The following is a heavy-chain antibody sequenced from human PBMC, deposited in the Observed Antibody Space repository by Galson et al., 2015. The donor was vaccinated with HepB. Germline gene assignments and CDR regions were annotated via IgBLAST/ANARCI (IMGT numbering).Heavy chain of an antibody. Sequence: SLRLSCAASGFTFSSYGMHWVRQAPGKGLEWVAFIRYDGSNKYYADSVKGRFTISRDNSKNTLYLQMNSLRAEDTAVYYCAKGIAAAGTKGNGRSPYFDYWGQGTLVTVSS. CDR1: GFTFSSYG. J-gene: IGHJ4*02. CDR3: AKGIAAAGTKGNGRSPYFDY. D-gene: IGHD6-13*01. V-gene: IGHV3-30*02. CDR2: IRYDGSNK.